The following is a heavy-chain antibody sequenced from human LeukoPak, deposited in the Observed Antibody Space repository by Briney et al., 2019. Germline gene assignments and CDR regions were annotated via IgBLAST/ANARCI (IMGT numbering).Heavy chain of an antibody. CDR3: ARLDPSLGGYVLFDY. Sequence: PSQTLSLTCAVSGGSLSSGGYSWSWIRQPPGKGLEWIGYIYYSGSTNYNPSLKSRVTISVDTSKNQFSLKLSSVTAADTAVYYCARLDPSLGGYVLFDYWGQGTLVTVSS. CDR1: GGSLSSGGYS. J-gene: IGHJ4*02. D-gene: IGHD5-12*01. CDR2: IYYSGST. V-gene: IGHV4-30-4*07.